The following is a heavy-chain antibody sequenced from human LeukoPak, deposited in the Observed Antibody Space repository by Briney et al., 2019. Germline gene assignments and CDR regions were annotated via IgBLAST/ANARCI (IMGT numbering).Heavy chain of an antibody. CDR1: GFTFSSYG. D-gene: IGHD1-14*01. V-gene: IGHV3-30*18. Sequence: PGGSLRLSCAASGFTFSSYGMHWVRQAPGKGLEWVAVISYDGSNKYYADSVKGRFTISRDNSKNTLYLQMNSLRAEDTAVYYCAKGNLPGDCGQGTLVTVSS. J-gene: IGHJ4*02. CDR2: ISYDGSNK. CDR3: AKGNLPGD.